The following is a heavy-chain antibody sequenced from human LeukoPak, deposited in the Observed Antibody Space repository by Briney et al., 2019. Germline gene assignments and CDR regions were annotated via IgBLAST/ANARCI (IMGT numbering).Heavy chain of an antibody. CDR3: ARGRRGSSSLDY. D-gene: IGHD6-6*01. CDR1: GFTFSSFA. J-gene: IGHJ4*02. Sequence: PGGSLRLSCAAPGFTFSSFAMSWVRQAPGKGLEWVSPISSSGGSTYYADSVKGRFTISRDNSKNTLYLQMNSLRAEDTAVYYCARGRRGSSSLDYWGQGTLVTVSS. CDR2: ISSSGGST. V-gene: IGHV3-23*01.